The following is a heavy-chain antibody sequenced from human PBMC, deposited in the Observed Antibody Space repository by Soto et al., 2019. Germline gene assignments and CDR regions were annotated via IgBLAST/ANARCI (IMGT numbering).Heavy chain of an antibody. CDR3: ARVYCSGGSCYGIDY. D-gene: IGHD2-15*01. CDR2: INAGNGNT. J-gene: IGHJ4*02. CDR1: GYTFTSYA. Sequence: ASVKVSCKASGYTFTSYAMHWVRQAPGQRLEWMGWINAGNGNTKYSQKFQGRVTITRDTSTSTVHMELSSLRSEDTAVYYCARVYCSGGSCYGIDYWGQGTLVTVSS. V-gene: IGHV1-3*01.